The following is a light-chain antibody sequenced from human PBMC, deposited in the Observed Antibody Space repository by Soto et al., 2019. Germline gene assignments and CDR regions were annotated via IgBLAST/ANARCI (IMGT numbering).Light chain of an antibody. CDR2: AAS. CDR1: QSINTY. Sequence: DIQMTQSPSSLSASVGDRVTITCRASQSINTYLNWYQQKPGKAPKFLIHAASSLQSGVPSRFSGSGSGTFFTLTIRSLQPEDVATYYCQHGYVAPYSFGQGTKVDI. CDR3: QHGYVAPYS. J-gene: IGKJ2*03. V-gene: IGKV1-39*01.